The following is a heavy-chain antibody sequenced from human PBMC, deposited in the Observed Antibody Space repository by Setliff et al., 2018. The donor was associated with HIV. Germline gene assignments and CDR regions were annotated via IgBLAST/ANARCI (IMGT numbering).Heavy chain of an antibody. CDR2: INPNIGST. V-gene: IGHV1-2*06. Sequence: ASVKVSCKASGYTFTGYYIHWVRQASGQGLQWMGRINPNIGSTNYAQNFQGRATMTRDTSVNTAFMELSNLRSDDTAVYYCARDYRTTDILSSGYMDTWGKGTTVTVSS. CDR1: GYTFTGYY. D-gene: IGHD3-9*01. CDR3: ARDYRTTDILSSGYMDT. J-gene: IGHJ6*03.